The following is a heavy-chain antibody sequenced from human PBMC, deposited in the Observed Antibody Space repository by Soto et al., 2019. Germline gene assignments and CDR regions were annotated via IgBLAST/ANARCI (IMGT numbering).Heavy chain of an antibody. CDR3: ARVPRIAARKYFDY. CDR1: GGSISSYY. Sequence: PSETLSLTCTVSGGSISSYYWSWIRQHPGKGLEWIGYIYYSGSTYYNPSLKSRVTISVDTSKNQFSLKLSSVTAADTAVYYCARVPRIAARKYFDYWGQGTLVTVSS. J-gene: IGHJ4*02. V-gene: IGHV4-59*06. D-gene: IGHD6-6*01. CDR2: IYYSGST.